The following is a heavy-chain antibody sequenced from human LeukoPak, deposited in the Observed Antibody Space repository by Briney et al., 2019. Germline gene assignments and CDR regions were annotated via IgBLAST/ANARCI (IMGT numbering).Heavy chain of an antibody. J-gene: IGHJ4*02. V-gene: IGHV4-59*08. CDR3: ARVGITGTTIDY. Sequence: SETLSLTCTVSGGSISSYDWSWIRQPPGKGLEWIGYIYYSGSTNYNPSLKSRVTISVDTSKNQFSLKLSSVTAADTAVYYCARVGITGTTIDYWGQGTLVTVSS. CDR1: GGSISSYD. CDR2: IYYSGST. D-gene: IGHD1-7*01.